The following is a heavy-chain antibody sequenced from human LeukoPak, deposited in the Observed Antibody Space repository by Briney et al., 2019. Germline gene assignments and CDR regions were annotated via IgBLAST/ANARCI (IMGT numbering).Heavy chain of an antibody. CDR3: ARRCAGGDCYGAFDY. Sequence: SEPLSLTCTVSDDSISSNDYYWGWIRQPPGKGLEWIGSISYSGSTYYKPSLKSRVTISVDTSKNQFSLKLSSVTAADTAVYYCARRCAGGDCYGAFDYWGPGTLVTVSS. CDR1: DDSISSNDYY. J-gene: IGHJ4*02. CDR2: ISYSGST. D-gene: IGHD2-21*01. V-gene: IGHV4-39*01.